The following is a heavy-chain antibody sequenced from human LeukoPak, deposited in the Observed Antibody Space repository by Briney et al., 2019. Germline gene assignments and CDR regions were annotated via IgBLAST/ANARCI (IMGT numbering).Heavy chain of an antibody. CDR1: GGSISSSNW. Sequence: SETLSLTCAVSGGSISSSNWWSWVRQPPGKGLEWIGEIYHSGSTNYNPSLKSRVTISVDKSKNQFSLKLSSVTAADTAVYYCATGEGSGSYRWFDYWGQGTLVTVSS. CDR2: IYHSGST. V-gene: IGHV4-4*02. J-gene: IGHJ4*02. D-gene: IGHD3-10*01. CDR3: ATGEGSGSYRWFDY.